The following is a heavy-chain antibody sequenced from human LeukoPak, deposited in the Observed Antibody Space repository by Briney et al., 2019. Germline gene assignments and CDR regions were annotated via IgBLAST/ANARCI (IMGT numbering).Heavy chain of an antibody. V-gene: IGHV3-7*01. CDR1: GFTFSTYW. CDR2: IKQDGSEK. J-gene: IGHJ4*02. CDR3: ARAQVGATPPYVDY. D-gene: IGHD1-26*01. Sequence: PGGSLRLSCAASGFTFSTYWMSWVRQAPGKGLEWVVNIKQDGSEKYYVDSVKGRFTISRDNAKNTLYLQMNSLRAEDTAVYYCARAQVGATPPYVDYWGQGTLVTVSS.